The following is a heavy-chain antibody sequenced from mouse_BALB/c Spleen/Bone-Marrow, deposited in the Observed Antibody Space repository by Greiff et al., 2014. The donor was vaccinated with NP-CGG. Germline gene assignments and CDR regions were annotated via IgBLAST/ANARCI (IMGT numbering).Heavy chain of an antibody. V-gene: IGHV1S22*01. CDR1: GYTFTSYW. CDR2: IYPGSGST. Sequence: GSELVWPGASVKLSCKASGYTFTSYWMHWVKQRPGQGLEWIGNIYPGSGSTNYDEKFKNKATLTVDTSSSAAYMQLRSLTSEDSAVYYCTRSDYPYFPMDYWGQGTSVTVSS. D-gene: IGHD2-4*01. J-gene: IGHJ4*01. CDR3: TRSDYPYFPMDY.